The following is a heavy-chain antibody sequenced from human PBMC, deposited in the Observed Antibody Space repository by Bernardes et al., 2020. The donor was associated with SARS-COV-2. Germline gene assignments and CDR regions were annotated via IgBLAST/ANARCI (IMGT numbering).Heavy chain of an antibody. J-gene: IGHJ6*02. D-gene: IGHD2-15*01. CDR2: INPNSGGT. CDR3: AREFYCSGGSCSALYYYGMDV. V-gene: IGHV1-2*02. CDR1: GYTFTGYY. Sequence: ASVKVSCKASGYTFTGYYMHWVRQAPGQGLEWMGWINPNSGGTNYAQKFQGRVTMTRDTSISTAYMDLSRLRSDDTAVYYCAREFYCSGGSCSALYYYGMDVWGQGTTVTVSS.